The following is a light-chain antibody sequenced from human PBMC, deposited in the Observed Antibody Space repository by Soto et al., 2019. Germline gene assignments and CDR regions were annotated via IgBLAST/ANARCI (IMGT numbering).Light chain of an antibody. CDR1: SGHSSYI. CDR3: ETWDTNTWV. V-gene: IGLV4-60*02. CDR2: LEGSGSY. J-gene: IGLJ3*02. Sequence: QLVLTQSSSASASLGSSVTLTCTLSSGHSSYIIAWHQQQPGKAPRYLMKLEGSGSYNTGSGVPDRFSGSSSWADRYLTISNLQFEDEADYYCETWDTNTWVFGGGTKLTVL.